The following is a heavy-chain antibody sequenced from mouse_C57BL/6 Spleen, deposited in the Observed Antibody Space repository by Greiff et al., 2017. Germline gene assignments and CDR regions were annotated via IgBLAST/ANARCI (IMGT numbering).Heavy chain of an antibody. D-gene: IGHD1-1*01. CDR1: GYTFTSYG. CDR3: ARGGTITTVDAY. Sequence: QVQLQQSGAELARPGASVKLSCKASGYTFTSYGISWVKQRTGQGLEWIGEIYPSSGNTYYNEKFKGKATLTADKSSSTAYMELRSLTSEDSAVYFCARGGTITTVDAYWGQGTLVTVSA. J-gene: IGHJ3*01. V-gene: IGHV1-81*01. CDR2: IYPSSGNT.